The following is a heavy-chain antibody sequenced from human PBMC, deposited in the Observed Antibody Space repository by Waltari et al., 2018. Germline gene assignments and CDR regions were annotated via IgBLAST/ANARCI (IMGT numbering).Heavy chain of an antibody. Sequence: QVQLVQSGAEVKKPGASVKVSCKASGYTFTSYAMHWVRQAPGQRLAWMGWINAGNGNTKYSQKFQGRVTITRDTSASTAYMELSSLRSEDTAVYYCATTYLTSVVPAAMFYYYYYMDVWGKGTTVTVSS. CDR2: INAGNGNT. CDR1: GYTFTSYA. V-gene: IGHV1-3*01. D-gene: IGHD2-2*01. J-gene: IGHJ6*03. CDR3: ATTYLTSVVPAAMFYYYYYMDV.